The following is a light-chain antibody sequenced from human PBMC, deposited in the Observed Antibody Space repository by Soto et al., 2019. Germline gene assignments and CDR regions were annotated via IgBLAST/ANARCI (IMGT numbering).Light chain of an antibody. CDR1: QNVSTN. Sequence: EIVMTQSPATLSVSPGERVTLSCRASQNVSTNLAWYQQNPDQAPRLLIYGASYRATGNPARFSASGSGTEFTLTIRSLQSGDFAVYYCQQYLDWPRTFGQGTKVDIK. J-gene: IGKJ1*01. CDR3: QQYLDWPRT. CDR2: GAS. V-gene: IGKV3-15*01.